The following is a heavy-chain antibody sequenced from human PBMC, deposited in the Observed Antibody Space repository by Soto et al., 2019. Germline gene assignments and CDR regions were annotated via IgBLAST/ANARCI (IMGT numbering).Heavy chain of an antibody. D-gene: IGHD2-15*01. CDR2: IIPIFGTA. V-gene: IGHV1-69*13. J-gene: IGHJ6*02. CDR1: GGTFSSYA. CDR3: ARAGGRFDCSGGSCYRSSSPKTHYYYYYGMDV. Sequence: GASVKVSCKASGGTFSSYAISWVRQAPGQGLEWMGGIIPIFGTANYAQKFQGRVTITADESTSTAYMELSSRRSEDTAVYYCARAGGRFDCSGGSCYRSSSPKTHYYYYYGMDVWGQGTTVTVSS.